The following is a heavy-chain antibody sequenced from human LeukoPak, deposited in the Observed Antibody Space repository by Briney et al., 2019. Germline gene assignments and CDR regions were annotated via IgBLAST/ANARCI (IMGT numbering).Heavy chain of an antibody. Sequence: WGSLTLSCAASGFTFSSYSMSWVRQAPGKGLEWVSAISGSGGTTYYADSVEGRFTISRDNSKTTLSLQMNSVRAEDTAVYYCEKDRRTGYSSRSYEDYWGQVTRVTVSS. V-gene: IGHV3-23*01. CDR3: EKDRRTGYSSRSYEDY. CDR2: ISGSGGTT. D-gene: IGHD1-26*01. J-gene: IGHJ4*02. CDR1: GFTFSSYS.